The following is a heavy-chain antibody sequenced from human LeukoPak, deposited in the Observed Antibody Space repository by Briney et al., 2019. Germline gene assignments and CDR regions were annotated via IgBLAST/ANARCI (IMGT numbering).Heavy chain of an antibody. CDR1: GFTFSTYS. CDR3: ARRAGDSIFQWGFDF. CDR2: ISSSSDYI. D-gene: IGHD2-21*02. Sequence: GGSLRLSCAASGFTFSTYSMNWVRQAPGKGLEWLSSISSSSDYIYYADSVKGRFTISRDNAKNSLYLQMNSLRADDTAVYYCARRAGDSIFQWGFDFWGQGTLVTVSS. V-gene: IGHV3-21*01. J-gene: IGHJ4*02.